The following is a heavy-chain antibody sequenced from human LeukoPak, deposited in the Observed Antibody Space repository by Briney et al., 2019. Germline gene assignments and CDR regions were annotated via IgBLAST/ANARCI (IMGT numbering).Heavy chain of an antibody. CDR3: ARCGSSQWDHDAFDI. J-gene: IGHJ3*02. D-gene: IGHD1-26*01. CDR2: INWNGGST. V-gene: IGHV3-20*04. Sequence: PGGSLRLSCAASGFTFDDYGMSWVRQAPGKGLEWVSGINWNGGSTGYADSVKGRFTISRDNAKNSLYLQMNSLRAEDTALYYCARCGSSQWDHDAFDIWGQGTMVTVSS. CDR1: GFTFDDYG.